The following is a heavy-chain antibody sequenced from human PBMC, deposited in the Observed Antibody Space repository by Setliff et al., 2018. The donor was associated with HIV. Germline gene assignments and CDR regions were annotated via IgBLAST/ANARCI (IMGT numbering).Heavy chain of an antibody. Sequence: SETLSLTCAVYGGSFSGYYWSWIRQPPGKGLEWIGEINHSGSTNYNPSLKSRVTISIDTSMNQFSLRLTSVTAADTAVYYCARQLTTLDYFDYWGQGTLVTVSS. CDR3: ARQLTTLDYFDY. D-gene: IGHD4-17*01. CDR1: GGSFSGYY. CDR2: INHSGST. J-gene: IGHJ4*02. V-gene: IGHV4-34*01.